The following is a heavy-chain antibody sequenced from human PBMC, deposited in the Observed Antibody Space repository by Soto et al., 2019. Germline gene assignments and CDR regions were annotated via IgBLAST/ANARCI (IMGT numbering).Heavy chain of an antibody. D-gene: IGHD1-1*01. Sequence: QIHLEQSRIEMKEPGTSLKISCATSGYRFTNYGISWVRQAPGQGLEWMGWISGYNGNIKYAQSFHDRVVMTADKFTSTGYLEMRNLRSNDTAVYYCARANTWVTGRVGTHWGQGTKVTVSS. CDR3: ARANTWVTGRVGTH. CDR2: ISGYNGNI. CDR1: GYRFTNYG. V-gene: IGHV1-18*01. J-gene: IGHJ4*02.